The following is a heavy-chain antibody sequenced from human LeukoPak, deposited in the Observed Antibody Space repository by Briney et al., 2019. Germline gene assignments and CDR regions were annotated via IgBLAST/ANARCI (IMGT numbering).Heavy chain of an antibody. Sequence: GGSLRLSCAASGFTLRSHGMHWVRQAPGKGLEWVAVISYDESNKHYADSVKGRFTISRDNSKNTLYLQMNSLRAEDTAVYYCSIAPEQYYGDPDAFDIWGQGTMVTVSS. CDR3: SIAPEQYYGDPDAFDI. D-gene: IGHD4-17*01. CDR1: GFTLRSHG. J-gene: IGHJ3*02. V-gene: IGHV3-30*03. CDR2: ISYDESNK.